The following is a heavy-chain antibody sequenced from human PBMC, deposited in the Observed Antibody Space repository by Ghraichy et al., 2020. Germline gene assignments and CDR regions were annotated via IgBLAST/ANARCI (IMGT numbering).Heavy chain of an antibody. D-gene: IGHD3-10*01. Sequence: GGSLRLSCVASGFSFSSSGMHWVRQAPGKGLEWVALIWSDGTNAFYADSVKGRFTISRDNSKNTLYLQINSLRADDTAVYYCARKPRSGGLFDFWGQGSLVTVSS. J-gene: IGHJ4*02. CDR1: GFSFSSSG. CDR3: ARKPRSGGLFDF. V-gene: IGHV3-33*01. CDR2: IWSDGTNA.